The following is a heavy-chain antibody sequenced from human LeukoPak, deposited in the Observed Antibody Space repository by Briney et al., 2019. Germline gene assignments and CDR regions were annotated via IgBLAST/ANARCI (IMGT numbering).Heavy chain of an antibody. CDR1: GDSVSRSDSY. V-gene: IGHV4-39*01. CDR3: ARRRYYGSSGYLE. J-gene: IGHJ1*01. D-gene: IGHD3-22*01. Sequence: SETLSLTCTIFGDSVSRSDSYWDWIRQPPGRGLEWIGTIYYSGRTYYSPSLKSRVTLSIDMSNNQFSLILSSVTAADTALYFCARRRYYGSSGYLEWGQGTLVTVSS. CDR2: IYYSGRT.